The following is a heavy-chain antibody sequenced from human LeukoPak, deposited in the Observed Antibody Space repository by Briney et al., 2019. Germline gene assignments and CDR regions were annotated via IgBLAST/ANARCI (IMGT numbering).Heavy chain of an antibody. CDR1: GYTFTGYY. CDR3: ARDRAINTNQDY. J-gene: IGHJ4*02. Sequence: GASVKVSCKASGYTFTGYYMHWVRQAPGQGLEWMGWISAYNGNTNYAQKLQGRVTMTTDTSTSTAYMELRSLRSDDTAVYYCARDRAINTNQDYWGQGTLVTVSS. D-gene: IGHD3-10*01. CDR2: ISAYNGNT. V-gene: IGHV1-18*04.